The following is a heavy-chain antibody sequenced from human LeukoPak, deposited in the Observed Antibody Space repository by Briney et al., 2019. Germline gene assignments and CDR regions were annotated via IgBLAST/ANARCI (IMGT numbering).Heavy chain of an antibody. CDR3: ARRACSSTRCYFDY. V-gene: IGHV3-33*01. D-gene: IGHD2-2*01. CDR2: IWYDGSNK. Sequence: GGSLRLSCAASGFTFSSDGMHWGRQAPGKGLGWGAVIWYDGSNKYYADSVKGGFTISRENSKNTRYLQMNSLRAEDTAVYYCARRACSSTRCYFDYWGQGTLVTVSS. J-gene: IGHJ4*02. CDR1: GFTFSSDG.